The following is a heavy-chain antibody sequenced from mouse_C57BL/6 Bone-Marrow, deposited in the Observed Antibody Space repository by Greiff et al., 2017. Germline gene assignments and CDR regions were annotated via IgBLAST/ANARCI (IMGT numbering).Heavy chain of an antibody. CDR1: GYTFTSYW. CDR2: IDPSDSYT. Sequence: QVQLQQPGAELVMPGASVKLSCKASGYTFTSYWMHWVKQRPGQGLEWIGEIDPSDSYTNYNQKFKGKSTLTVDKSSSTAYMQLSSLTSEDSAVYYCAREGIIGYCYGSSWGQGTLVTVSA. V-gene: IGHV1-69*01. D-gene: IGHD1-1*01. CDR3: AREGIIGYCYGSS. J-gene: IGHJ3*01.